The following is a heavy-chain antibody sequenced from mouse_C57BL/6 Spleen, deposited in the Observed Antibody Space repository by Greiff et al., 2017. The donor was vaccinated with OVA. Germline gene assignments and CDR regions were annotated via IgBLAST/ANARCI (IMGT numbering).Heavy chain of an antibody. V-gene: IGHV1-64*01. J-gene: IGHJ4*01. CDR1: GYTFTSYW. CDR2: IHPNSGST. Sequence: VQLQQPGAELVKPGASVKLSCKASGYTFTSYWMHWVKQRPGQGLEWIGMIHPNSGSTNYNEKFKSKATLTVDKSSSTAYMQLSSLTSEDSAVYYCARGKVTTAYYAMDYWGQGTSVTVSS. CDR3: ARGKVTTAYYAMDY. D-gene: IGHD1-2*01.